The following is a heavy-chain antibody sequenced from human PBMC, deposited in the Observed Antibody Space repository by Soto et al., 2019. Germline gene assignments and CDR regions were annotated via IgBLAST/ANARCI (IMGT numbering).Heavy chain of an antibody. V-gene: IGHV1-18*01. CDR1: GYSFTRYV. D-gene: IGHD3-16*01. Sequence: QVQLVQSGAEVKKPGASVKVSCKASGYSFTRYVISWVRQAPGQGLEWMGWISGYNANTNYPENLQGRVTMTTDTSTSTAYMEVRNLISDDTAVYYCARMGDGPYSYYGLDVWGQGTTVTVSS. J-gene: IGHJ6*02. CDR3: ARMGDGPYSYYGLDV. CDR2: ISGYNANT.